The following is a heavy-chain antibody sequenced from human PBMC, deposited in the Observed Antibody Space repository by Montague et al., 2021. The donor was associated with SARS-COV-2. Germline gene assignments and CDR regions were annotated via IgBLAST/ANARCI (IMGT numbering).Heavy chain of an antibody. CDR1: DGSIRSTTFY. V-gene: IGHV4-39*07. D-gene: IGHD6-19*01. J-gene: IGHJ4*02. CDR3: VTPGKTAVAGQFDY. CDR2: IYEGGTT. Sequence: SETLSLTCTVSDGSIRSTTFYWGRIRQSPGKGLEWIGYIYEGGTTYYTPSLKSRVAISLDTPNNQFSLKVTSLIVADTAIYYCVTPGKTAVAGQFDYWGPGILVTVSS.